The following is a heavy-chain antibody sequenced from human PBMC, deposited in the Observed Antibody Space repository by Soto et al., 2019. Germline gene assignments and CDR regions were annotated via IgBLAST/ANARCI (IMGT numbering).Heavy chain of an antibody. Sequence: SGPTLVNTTETLTLTCTVSGFSLSNARMGVSWIRQPPGKALEWLAHIFSNDEKSYSTSLKSRLTISKDTSKSQVVLTMTNMDPVDTATYYCARIRMLSYCSSTSCAHYNWFDPWGQGTLVTVSS. J-gene: IGHJ5*02. D-gene: IGHD2-2*01. V-gene: IGHV2-26*01. CDR1: GFSLSNARMG. CDR3: ARIRMLSYCSSTSCAHYNWFDP. CDR2: IFSNDEK.